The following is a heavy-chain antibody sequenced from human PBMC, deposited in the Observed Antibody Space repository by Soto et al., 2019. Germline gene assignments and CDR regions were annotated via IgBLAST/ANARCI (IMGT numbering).Heavy chain of an antibody. D-gene: IGHD3-10*01. CDR2: IVVGSGNT. CDR1: GFTFSSAA. J-gene: IGHJ6*01. CDR3: AADQGDYYAPPDYYYCGMDV. V-gene: IGHV1-58*02. Sequence: SVKVSCKASGFTFSSAAMQWVREARGQRLEWIGWIVVGSGNTNYAQKFQERVTITRDMSTSTAYMELSSLRSEDTAVYYCAADQGDYYAPPDYYYCGMDVWGQGTTVTGSS.